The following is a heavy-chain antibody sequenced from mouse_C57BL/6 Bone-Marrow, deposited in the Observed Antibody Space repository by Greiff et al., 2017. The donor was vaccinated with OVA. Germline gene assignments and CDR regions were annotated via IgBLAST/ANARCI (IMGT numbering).Heavy chain of an antibody. V-gene: IGHV1-54*01. CDR1: GYAFTNYL. J-gene: IGHJ2*01. D-gene: IGHD1-1*02. CDR3: ARVGSYLRFDY. Sequence: VQLQQSGAELVRPGTSVKVSCKASGYAFTNYLIEWVKQRPGQGLEWIGVINPGSGGTNYNEKFKGKATLTADKSSRTAYMQFSSLTSENSAVYFCARVGSYLRFDYWGQGTTLTVSS. CDR2: INPGSGGT.